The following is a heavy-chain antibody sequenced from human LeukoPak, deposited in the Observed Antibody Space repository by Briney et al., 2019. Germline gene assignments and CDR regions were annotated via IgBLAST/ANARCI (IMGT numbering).Heavy chain of an antibody. D-gene: IGHD1-26*01. J-gene: IGHJ5*02. CDR1: GGSISSSGYY. CDR3: ARHEYSGSYYGLSWFDP. V-gene: IGHV4-39*01. CDR2: IYYSGST. Sequence: PSETLSLTCTVSGGSISSSGYYCGWIRQPPGKGLGWVASIYYSGSTYYNPSVKSRVTISVDTSKNQLSLKLCSLTAADTAVYYCARHEYSGSYYGLSWFDPWGQATLVTVSS.